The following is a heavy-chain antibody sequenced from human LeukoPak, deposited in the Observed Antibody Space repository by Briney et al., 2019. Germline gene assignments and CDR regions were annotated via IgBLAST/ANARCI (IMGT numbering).Heavy chain of an antibody. V-gene: IGHV4-30-2*01. CDR3: ARASYNWNYHFDY. CDR2: IYHSGST. CDR1: GGSISSGGYY. Sequence: PSETLSLTCTVSGGSISSGGYYWSWIRQPPGKGLEWIGYIYHSGSTYYNPSLKSRVTISVDRSKDQFSLKLSSVTAADTAVYYCARASYNWNYHFDYWGQGTLVTVSS. D-gene: IGHD1-7*01. J-gene: IGHJ4*02.